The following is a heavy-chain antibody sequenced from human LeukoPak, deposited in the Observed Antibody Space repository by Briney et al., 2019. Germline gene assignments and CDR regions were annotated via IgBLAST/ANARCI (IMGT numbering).Heavy chain of an antibody. D-gene: IGHD3-10*02. Sequence: GGSLRLSCAASGFTFCSYEMNWVRQAPGKRLEWVSYISSSGSTIYYADSVKGRFTISRDNAKNSLYLQMNSMRAEDTAVYYCAELGITMIGGVWGKGTTVTISS. CDR2: ISSSGSTI. CDR1: GFTFCSYE. J-gene: IGHJ6*04. V-gene: IGHV3-48*03. CDR3: AELGITMIGGV.